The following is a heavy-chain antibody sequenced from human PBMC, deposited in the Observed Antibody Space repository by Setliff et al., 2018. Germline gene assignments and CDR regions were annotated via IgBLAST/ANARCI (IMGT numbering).Heavy chain of an antibody. Sequence: ASVKVSCKASGGTFGSYGISWVRQAPGQGLEWLGGTIPNFGTTNYAQEFQGRVTIITDESTSTAYMELSSLRFEDTAAYYCAGEGVDTRSSTDYRYYMDLWGKGTTVTVSS. CDR1: GGTFGSYG. CDR3: AGEGVDTRSSTDYRYYMDL. CDR2: TIPNFGTT. D-gene: IGHD5-18*01. V-gene: IGHV1-69*05. J-gene: IGHJ6*03.